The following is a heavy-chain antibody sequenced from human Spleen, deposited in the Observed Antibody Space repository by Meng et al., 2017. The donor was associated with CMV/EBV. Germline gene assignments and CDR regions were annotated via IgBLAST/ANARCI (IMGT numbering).Heavy chain of an antibody. CDR1: GFTFNTYA. Sequence: GESLKISCSASGFTFNTYAMSWVRQAPGKGLEWVSAINAGGSSTYYADSVKGRFTGSRDNSKNTLFLQMDSLRVEDTAVYYCAKVIGPCSTTSCFGPPGFDYWGQGTLVTVSS. CDR3: AKVIGPCSTTSCFGPPGFDY. J-gene: IGHJ4*02. CDR2: INAGGSST. D-gene: IGHD2-2*01. V-gene: IGHV3-23*01.